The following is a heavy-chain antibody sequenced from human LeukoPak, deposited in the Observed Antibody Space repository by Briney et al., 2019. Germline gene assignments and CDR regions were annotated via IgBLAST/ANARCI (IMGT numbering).Heavy chain of an antibody. D-gene: IGHD3-22*01. J-gene: IGHJ4*02. V-gene: IGHV3-21*01. Sequence: GGSLRLSCAASGFTFSSYSMNWVRQAPGKGLEWVSSISSSSSYIYYADSVKGRFTISRDNAKNSLYLQMNSLRAEDTAVYYCAKDMESAYDCGGHYSPFDSWAQGTLVTVSS. CDR3: AKDMESAYDCGGHYSPFDS. CDR1: GFTFSSYS. CDR2: ISSSSSYI.